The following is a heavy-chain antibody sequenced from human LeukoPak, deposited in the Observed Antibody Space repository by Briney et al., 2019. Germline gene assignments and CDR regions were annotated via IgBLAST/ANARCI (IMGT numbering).Heavy chain of an antibody. CDR1: GYSFSNYW. J-gene: IGHJ4*02. V-gene: IGHV5-51*01. CDR3: ARQVGYCSGGSCYWADFDY. CDR2: IYPGDSDT. Sequence: GESLKISCQGSGYSFSNYWIVWVRQLPGKGLEWMGIIYPGDSDTKYSPSFQGQVTISADKSISTAYLQWSSLKASDTAMYYCARQVGYCSGGSCYWADFDYWGQGTLVTVSS. D-gene: IGHD2-15*01.